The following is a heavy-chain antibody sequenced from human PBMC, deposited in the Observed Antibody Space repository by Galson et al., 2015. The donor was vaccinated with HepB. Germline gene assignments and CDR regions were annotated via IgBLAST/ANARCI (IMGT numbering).Heavy chain of an antibody. Sequence: SLRLSCAASGFTFSSCSMNWVRQAPGKGLEWVSYISSSSSTIYYADSVKGRFTISRDNAKNSLYLQMNSLRAEDTAVYYCARYDFWSGFHYYYYMDVWGKGTTVTVSS. CDR1: GFTFSSCS. V-gene: IGHV3-48*01. D-gene: IGHD3-3*01. CDR3: ARYDFWSGFHYYYYMDV. CDR2: ISSSSSTI. J-gene: IGHJ6*03.